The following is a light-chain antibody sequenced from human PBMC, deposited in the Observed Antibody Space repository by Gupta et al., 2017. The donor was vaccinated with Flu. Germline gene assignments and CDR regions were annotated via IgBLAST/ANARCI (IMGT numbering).Light chain of an antibody. CDR3: STDASGNERV. CDR1: GSRLGGDNL. J-gene: IGLJ1*01. CDR2: EVS. Sequence: GSRLGGDNLGSLYQQKKGDAPNRLICEVSRRPWGVDSRFGGTKSGTAAFLTVSGHQAEDEADYCCSTDASGNERVFGTGTKVTVL. V-gene: IGLV2-8*01.